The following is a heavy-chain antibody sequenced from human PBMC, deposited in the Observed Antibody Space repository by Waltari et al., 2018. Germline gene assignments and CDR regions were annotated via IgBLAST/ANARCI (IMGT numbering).Heavy chain of an antibody. CDR3: ARDPEVRGVIDY. CDR1: GFTFSSYS. CDR2: ISSSSSYI. Sequence: EVQLVESGGGLDKPGGSLRLSCAASGFTFSSYSMNWVRQAPGKGLEWVSSISSSSSYIYYADSVKGRFTISRDNAKNSLYLQMNSLRAEDTAVYYCARDPEVRGVIDYWGQGTLVTVSS. D-gene: IGHD3-10*01. J-gene: IGHJ4*02. V-gene: IGHV3-21*01.